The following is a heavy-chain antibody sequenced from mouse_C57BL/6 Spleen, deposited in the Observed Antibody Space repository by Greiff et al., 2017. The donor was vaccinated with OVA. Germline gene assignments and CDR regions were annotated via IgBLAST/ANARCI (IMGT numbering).Heavy chain of an antibody. CDR1: GYSITSGYY. Sequence: ESGPGLVKPSQSLSLTCSVTGYSITSGYYWNWIRQFPGNKLEWMGYISYDGSNNYNPSLKNRISITRDTSKNQFFLKLNSVTTADTATYYCARNYYGSSYFAYWGQGTLVTVSA. V-gene: IGHV3-6*01. D-gene: IGHD1-1*01. CDR3: ARNYYGSSYFAY. CDR2: ISYDGSN. J-gene: IGHJ3*01.